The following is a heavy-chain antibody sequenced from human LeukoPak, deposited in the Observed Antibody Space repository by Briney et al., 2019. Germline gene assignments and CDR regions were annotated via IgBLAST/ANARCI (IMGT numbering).Heavy chain of an antibody. CDR3: ATVRFLEWYPLYFDY. J-gene: IGHJ4*02. CDR1: GYTLTELS. D-gene: IGHD3-3*01. CDR2: FDPEDGET. Sequence: ASVKVSCKVSGYTLTELSMHWVRQAPGKGLEWMGGFDPEDGETIYAQKFQGRVTMTEDTSTDTAYMELSSLRSEDTAVYYCATVRFLEWYPLYFDYWGQGTLVTVSS. V-gene: IGHV1-24*01.